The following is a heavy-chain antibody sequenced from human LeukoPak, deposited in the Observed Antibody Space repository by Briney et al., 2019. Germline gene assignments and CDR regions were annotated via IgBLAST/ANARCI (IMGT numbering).Heavy chain of an antibody. CDR1: GYTFTSYD. CDR2: MNPNSGNT. Sequence: ASVKVSCKASGYTFTSYDINWVRQATGQGLEWMGWMNPNSGNTGYAQKFQGRVTMTRNTSISTAYMELSSLRSEDTAVYYCARLPYYDFWSGYQWFDPWGQGTLVTVSS. D-gene: IGHD3-3*01. V-gene: IGHV1-8*01. J-gene: IGHJ5*02. CDR3: ARLPYYDFWSGYQWFDP.